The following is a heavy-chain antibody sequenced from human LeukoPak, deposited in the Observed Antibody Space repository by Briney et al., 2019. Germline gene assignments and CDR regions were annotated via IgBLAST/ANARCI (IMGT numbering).Heavy chain of an antibody. V-gene: IGHV3-23*01. J-gene: IGHJ3*02. Sequence: PGGSLRLSCAASGFTFSNFAMSWVRQAPGKGLEWVSGISASGNSPYYADSVKGRFIISRDNSKNTVFLQINSLRAEDTALYYCASKVRSGWYEGAFDIWGQGTMVTVSS. D-gene: IGHD6-19*01. CDR1: GFTFSNFA. CDR3: ASKVRSGWYEGAFDI. CDR2: ISASGNSP.